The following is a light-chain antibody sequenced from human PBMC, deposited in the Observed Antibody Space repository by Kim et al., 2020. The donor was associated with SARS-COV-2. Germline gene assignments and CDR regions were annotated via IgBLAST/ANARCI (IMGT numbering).Light chain of an antibody. V-gene: IGLV1-40*01. CDR2: GNS. CDR3: QSYDSSLSGSYV. Sequence: VTIACTGSSSNTGAGYDVHWYQQLPGTAPNLLIYGNSNRPSGVPDRFSGSKSGTSASLAITGLQAEDEADYYCQSYDSSLSGSYVFGTGTKVTVL. CDR1: SSNTGAGYD. J-gene: IGLJ1*01.